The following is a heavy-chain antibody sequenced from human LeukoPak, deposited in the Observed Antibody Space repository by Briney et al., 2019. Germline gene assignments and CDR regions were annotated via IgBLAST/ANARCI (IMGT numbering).Heavy chain of an antibody. CDR3: ASAYWWSHPD. CDR1: GGSISSNKW. CDR2: IYRSGST. V-gene: IGHV4-4*02. D-gene: IGHD2-8*02. J-gene: IGHJ4*02. Sequence: SGTLSLTCAVSGGSISSNKWWSSLRQPPGKGLEWIGEIYRSGSTNYNPFLKSRVTISVDKSKNHFSLNLSSVAAADTAVYFCASAYWWSHPDWGQGTLVSVSS.